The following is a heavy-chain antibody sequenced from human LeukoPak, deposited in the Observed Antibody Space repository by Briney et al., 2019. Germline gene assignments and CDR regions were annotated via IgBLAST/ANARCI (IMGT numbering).Heavy chain of an antibody. CDR1: GFTFSNYA. CDR3: ASRPAPSLGPLDY. D-gene: IGHD2-2*01. V-gene: IGHV3-23*01. J-gene: IGHJ4*02. Sequence: GGPLRLSCAASGFTFSNYAMAWVRQIPGKGLEWVSVFSGSGGSTYYADSVKGRFTVSRDNSKNTLYLQMNNLRVDDTAIYYCASRPAPSLGPLDYWGQGTLVTVSS. CDR2: FSGSGGST.